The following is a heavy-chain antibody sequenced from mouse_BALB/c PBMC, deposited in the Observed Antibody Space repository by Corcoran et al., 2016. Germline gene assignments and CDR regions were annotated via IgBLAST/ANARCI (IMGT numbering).Heavy chain of an antibody. J-gene: IGHJ4*01. CDR1: GYTFTNYG. Sequence: QIQLVQSGPELKKPGETVKISCKASGYTFTNYGMYWVKQAPGKGLKWMGWINTYTGEPTYADDFKGRFAFSLETSASTAYLQINNLKNEDTATYFCAREAMDYWGQGTSVTVSS. CDR2: INTYTGEP. V-gene: IGHV9-3-1*01. CDR3: AREAMDY.